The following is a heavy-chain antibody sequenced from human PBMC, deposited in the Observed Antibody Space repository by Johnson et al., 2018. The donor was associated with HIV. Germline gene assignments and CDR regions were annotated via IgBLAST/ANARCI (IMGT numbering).Heavy chain of an antibody. D-gene: IGHD1-26*01. J-gene: IGHJ3*02. Sequence: HVQLVESGGGVVQPGRSLRLSCAASGFTFSSYAMHWVRQAPGKGLEWVAVISYDGSNKYYADSVKGRFTISRDNSKNTLYLQMNSLKTEDTALYYCTTDVPGGPYYNAFDIWGQGTMVTVSS. CDR3: TTDVPGGPYYNAFDI. V-gene: IGHV3-30*04. CDR2: ISYDGSNK. CDR1: GFTFSSYA.